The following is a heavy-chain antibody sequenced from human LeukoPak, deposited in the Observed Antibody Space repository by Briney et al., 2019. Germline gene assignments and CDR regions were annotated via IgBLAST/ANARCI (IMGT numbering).Heavy chain of an antibody. CDR3: ARVLLRYCSSTSCYTGIGYYYYGMDV. Sequence: ASVKVSCKASGGTFSSYAISWVRQAPGQGLEWMGRIIPILGIANYAQKFQGRVTITADKSTSTACMELSSLRSEDTAVYYCARVLLRYCSSTSCYTGIGYYYYGMDVWGQGTTVTVSS. D-gene: IGHD2-2*02. CDR1: GGTFSSYA. CDR2: IIPILGIA. J-gene: IGHJ6*02. V-gene: IGHV1-69*04.